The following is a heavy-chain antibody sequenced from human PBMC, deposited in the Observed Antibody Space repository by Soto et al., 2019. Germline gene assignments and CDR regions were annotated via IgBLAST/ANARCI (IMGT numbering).Heavy chain of an antibody. Sequence: EVQWVESGGCLVQPGGSLRLSCAASGLIFSDYNMAWVRQAPGKGLEWVGRIRRKANSYTTDYAASVKGRFTISRDDSMNSLYLQMNILKSEDTAVYYCALLGGWSGGSSGMDVWGQGTTVTVSS. CDR1: GLIFSDYN. CDR2: IRRKANSYTT. J-gene: IGHJ6*02. V-gene: IGHV3-72*01. D-gene: IGHD6-19*01. CDR3: ALLGGWSGGSSGMDV.